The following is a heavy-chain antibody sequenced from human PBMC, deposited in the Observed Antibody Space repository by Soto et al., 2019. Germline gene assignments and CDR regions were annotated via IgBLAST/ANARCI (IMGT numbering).Heavy chain of an antibody. CDR2: ISGSGGST. D-gene: IGHD3-16*01. V-gene: IGHV3-23*01. Sequence: PGGSLRLSCAASGFTFSSYAMSWVRQAPGKGLEWVSAISGSGGSTYYADSVKGRFTISRDNSKNTLYLQMNSLRAEDTAVYYCAKDWGYSGNYNWFDPWGQGTLVTVSS. J-gene: IGHJ5*02. CDR1: GFTFSSYA. CDR3: AKDWGYSGNYNWFDP.